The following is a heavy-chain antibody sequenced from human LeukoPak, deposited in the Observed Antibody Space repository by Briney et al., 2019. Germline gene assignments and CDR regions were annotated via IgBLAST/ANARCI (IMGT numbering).Heavy chain of an antibody. J-gene: IGHJ6*03. CDR3: AGQPPTYYQDSSGYHAYYYFMDV. CDR1: GGSISSGSYY. CDR2: IYTSGST. Sequence: PSETLSLTCTVSGGSISSGSYYWSWIRQPAGKGLEWIGRIYTSGSTHYNPSLKSRVTISVDTSKNQFSLKLNSVTAADTAVYYCAGQPPTYYQDSSGYHAYYYFMDVWGTGTAVTISS. V-gene: IGHV4-61*02. D-gene: IGHD3-22*01.